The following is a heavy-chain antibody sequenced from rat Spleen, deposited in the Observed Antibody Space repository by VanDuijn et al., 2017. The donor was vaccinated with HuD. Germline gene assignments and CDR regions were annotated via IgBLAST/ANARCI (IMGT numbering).Heavy chain of an antibody. D-gene: IGHD3-3*01. CDR2: IINVGDNI. V-gene: IGHV5S13*01. J-gene: IGHJ2*01. Sequence: EVQLVETGGGLVQPGRSLKLSCAASGFIFSKYDMVWVRQTPTKGLEWIASIINVGDNIHYRDSVKGRFTISRDNAKNTQYLQMDSLRSEDTATYYCARRNSASFDYWGQGVMVTVSS. CDR1: GFIFSKYD. CDR3: ARRNSASFDY.